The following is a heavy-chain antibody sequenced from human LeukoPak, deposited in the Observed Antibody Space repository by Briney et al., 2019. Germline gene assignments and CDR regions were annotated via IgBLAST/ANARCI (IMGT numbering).Heavy chain of an antibody. J-gene: IGHJ5*02. Sequence: SETLSLTCTVSGVSISSYYWSWIRQPPGKGLEWIGDIYYSGSTNYNPSLKSRVTISVDTSKNQFSLKLSSVTAADTAVYYCARESDYYDSSGYPPGFDPWGQGTLVTVSS. V-gene: IGHV4-59*01. CDR2: IYYSGST. D-gene: IGHD3-22*01. CDR3: ARESDYYDSSGYPPGFDP. CDR1: GVSISSYY.